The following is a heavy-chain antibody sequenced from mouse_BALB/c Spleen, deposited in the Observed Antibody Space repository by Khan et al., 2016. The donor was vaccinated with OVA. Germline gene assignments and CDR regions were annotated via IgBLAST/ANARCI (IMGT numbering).Heavy chain of an antibody. J-gene: IGHJ4*01. V-gene: IGHV2-6-4*01. D-gene: IGHD2-14*01. Sequence: QVQLKESGPGLVAPSQSLSITCTVSGFSVSSYNIHWIRQAPGKGLEWLGMIWGGGGTDYNPTLKSRLNISKDNSKSQVFLKMNSLQTDDTAMYYCARAYYRDDGYYAMDYWGQGTSVTVSS. CDR3: ARAYYRDDGYYAMDY. CDR2: IWGGGGT. CDR1: GFSVSSYN.